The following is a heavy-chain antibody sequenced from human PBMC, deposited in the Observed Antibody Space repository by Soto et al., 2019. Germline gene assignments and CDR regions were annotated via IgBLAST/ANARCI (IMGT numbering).Heavy chain of an antibody. CDR1: GFTFSSYG. D-gene: IGHD3-3*01. J-gene: IGHJ6*02. CDR2: ISYDGSNK. CDR3: AKDRCRFLEKAYYGMDV. Sequence: QVQLVESGGGVVQPGRSLRLSCAASGFTFSSYGMHWVRQAPGKGLEWVAVISYDGSNKYYADSVKGRFTISRDNSKNTLYLQMNSLRAEDTAVYYCAKDRCRFLEKAYYGMDVWGQGTTVTVSS. V-gene: IGHV3-30*18.